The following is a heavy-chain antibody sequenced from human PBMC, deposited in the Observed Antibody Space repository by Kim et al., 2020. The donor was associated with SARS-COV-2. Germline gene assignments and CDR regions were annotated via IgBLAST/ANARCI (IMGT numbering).Heavy chain of an antibody. CDR2: ISDDGSAP. CDR3: AKRSAVITRGDFDS. D-gene: IGHD2-21*01. J-gene: IGHJ4*02. V-gene: IGHV3-23*01. CDR1: GFTFKNYA. Sequence: GGSLRLSCAASGFTFKNYAMSWVRQAPGKGLQWVSAISDDGSAPYYADSVNGRFTISRDNSKNTLYLQMDSLRAEDTALYYCAKRSAVITRGDFDSWGQGTLVTVAS.